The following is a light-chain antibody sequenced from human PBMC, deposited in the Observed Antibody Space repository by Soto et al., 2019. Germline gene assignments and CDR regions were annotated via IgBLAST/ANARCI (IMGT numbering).Light chain of an antibody. V-gene: IGLV1-51*01. CDR3: GSWDSSLSAYV. J-gene: IGLJ1*01. CDR1: SSNIGGNS. Sequence: QSVMTQPPSVSAAPGQKDTISCSGSSSNIGGNSVSWYQQLPGTAPNLLIYDDNKRPSGIPDRFSGSKSGTSATLGITGFQTGDEADYYCGSWDSSLSAYVFGTGTKLTVL. CDR2: DDN.